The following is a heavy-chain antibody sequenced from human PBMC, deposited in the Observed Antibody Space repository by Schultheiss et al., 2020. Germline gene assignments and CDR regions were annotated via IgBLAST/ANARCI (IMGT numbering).Heavy chain of an antibody. CDR2: ISYDGSNT. D-gene: IGHD3-16*01. CDR3: ARHAVDIYDYVWGQMPPYFDY. Sequence: GGSLRLSCAASRFTFSSFGMHWVRQAPGKGLEWVAVISYDGSNTYYADSVKGRFTISRDNSKNTLYLQMNSLRAEDTAVYYCARHAVDIYDYVWGQMPPYFDYWGQGTLVTVSS. V-gene: IGHV3-30*03. J-gene: IGHJ4*02. CDR1: RFTFSSFG.